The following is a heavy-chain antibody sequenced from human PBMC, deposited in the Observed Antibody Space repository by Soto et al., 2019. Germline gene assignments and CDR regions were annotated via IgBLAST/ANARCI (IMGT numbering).Heavy chain of an antibody. J-gene: IGHJ4*02. Sequence: EVQLVESGGGLVQPGGSLRLSCVASGLTFSDHYMDWVRQPPGKGLEWVGRIRNKANSYTTEYAASVKGRFTISRDDSKRSLYLQMNSLKTEDTAFYYCAAVVGSYLDYWGQGTLVTVSS. CDR3: AAVVGSYLDY. V-gene: IGHV3-72*01. CDR2: IRNKANSYTT. D-gene: IGHD1-26*01. CDR1: GLTFSDHY.